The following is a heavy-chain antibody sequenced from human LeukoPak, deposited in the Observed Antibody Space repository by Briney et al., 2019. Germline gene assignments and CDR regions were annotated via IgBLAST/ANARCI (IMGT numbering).Heavy chain of an antibody. V-gene: IGHV3-48*03. Sequence: TGGSLRLSCAASGFTFSSYEMNWVRRAPGKGLEWVSYISSSVRTIYYADSVKGRFTISRDNAKNTLYLQMNSLRAEDTAVYYCARVSRATGGAWFDPWGQGTLVTVSS. D-gene: IGHD1-26*01. CDR3: ARVSRATGGAWFDP. CDR1: GFTFSSYE. J-gene: IGHJ5*02. CDR2: ISSSVRTI.